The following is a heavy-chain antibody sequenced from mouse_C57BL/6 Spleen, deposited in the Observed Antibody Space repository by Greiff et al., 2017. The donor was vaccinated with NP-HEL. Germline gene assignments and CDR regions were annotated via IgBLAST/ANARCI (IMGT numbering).Heavy chain of an antibody. CDR2: IYPGSGST. Sequence: QVQLQQPGAELVKPGASVKMSCKASGYTFTSYWITWVKQRPGQGLEWIGDIYPGSGSTNYNEKFKSKATLTVDTSSSTAYMQLSSLTSEDSAVYYCARGGDGDPYYYAMDYWGQGTSVTVSS. J-gene: IGHJ4*01. CDR3: ARGGDGDPYYYAMDY. D-gene: IGHD2-13*01. CDR1: GYTFTSYW. V-gene: IGHV1-55*01.